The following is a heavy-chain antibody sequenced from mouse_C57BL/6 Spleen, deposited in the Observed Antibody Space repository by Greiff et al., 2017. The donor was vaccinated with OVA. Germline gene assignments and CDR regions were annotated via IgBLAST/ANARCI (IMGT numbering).Heavy chain of an antibody. CDR1: GYTFTSYW. CDR2: IHPCDSDT. Sequence: QVQLQQPGAELVKPGASVKVSCKASGYTFTSYWMHWVKQRPGQGLEWIGRIHPCDSDTNYNQKFKGKATLTVDKSSSTAYMQLSSLTSEDSAVYYAASRYYEYDGFAYWGQGTLVTVSA. D-gene: IGHD2-4*01. CDR3: ASRYYEYDGFAY. J-gene: IGHJ3*01. V-gene: IGHV1-74*01.